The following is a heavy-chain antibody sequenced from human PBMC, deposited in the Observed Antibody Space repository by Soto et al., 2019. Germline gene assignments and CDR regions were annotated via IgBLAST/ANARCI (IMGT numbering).Heavy chain of an antibody. Sequence: PGGSLRLSCAASGFTFSSYGMHWVRQAPGKGLEWVAVISYDGSNKYYADSVKGRFTISRDNSKNTLYLQMNSLRAEDTAVYYCAKDMGATNTFDYWGQGTLVTV. CDR2: ISYDGSNK. CDR1: GFTFSSYG. J-gene: IGHJ4*02. D-gene: IGHD1-26*01. V-gene: IGHV3-30*18. CDR3: AKDMGATNTFDY.